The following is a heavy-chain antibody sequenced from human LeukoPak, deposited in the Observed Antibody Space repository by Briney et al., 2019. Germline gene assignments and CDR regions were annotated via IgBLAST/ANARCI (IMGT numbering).Heavy chain of an antibody. D-gene: IGHD6-13*01. V-gene: IGHV1-69*04. CDR1: GGTFSSYA. J-gene: IGHJ5*02. CDR3: ARVGIVAAEKGWFDP. CDR2: IIPILGIA. Sequence: ASVKVSCKASGGTFSSYAISWVRQAPGQGLEWMGRIIPILGIANYAQKFQGRVTITADKSTSTAYMELSSLRSEDTAVYYCARVGIVAAEKGWFDPWGQGTLVTVSS.